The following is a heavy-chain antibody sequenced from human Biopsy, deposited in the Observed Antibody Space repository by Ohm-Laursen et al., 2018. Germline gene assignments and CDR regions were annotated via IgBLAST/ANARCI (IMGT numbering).Heavy chain of an antibody. CDR1: RYTLTTYY. CDR3: VLASFDY. Sequence: SANVSCKASRYTLTTYYIHWVRQAPGQGLEWMGIINPGGNSTAYTQNFQGRVTMTWDTSTTTVYMELSSLRSEDTAVYYCVLASFDYWGQGTLVTVPS. J-gene: IGHJ4*02. V-gene: IGHV1-46*01. CDR2: INPGGNST.